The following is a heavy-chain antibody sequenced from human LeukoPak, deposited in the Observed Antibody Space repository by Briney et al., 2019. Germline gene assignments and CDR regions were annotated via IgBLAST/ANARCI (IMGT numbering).Heavy chain of an antibody. CDR3: AKDGGGPLD. J-gene: IGHJ4*02. Sequence: GGSLRLSCAASGFSLRTSWMSWVRQAPGKGLEWVGNIKQDGSEKNYVDSVKGRFTISRDNAKNSLYLQINSLRAEDTAVYYCAKDGGGPLDWGQGTLVTVSS. D-gene: IGHD3-10*01. CDR2: IKQDGSEK. CDR1: GFSLRTSW. V-gene: IGHV3-7*04.